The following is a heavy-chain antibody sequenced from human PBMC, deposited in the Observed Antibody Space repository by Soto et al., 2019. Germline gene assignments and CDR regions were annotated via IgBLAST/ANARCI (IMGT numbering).Heavy chain of an antibody. Sequence: QVQLQESGPGLVKPSQTLSLICTVSGGSINSGGYYWNWIRQHPGKGLEWIGYIFYSGSTYYNPFLRSQVTISAATSENQFSLNLRSVTAADTAVYFCARVYRQSGYSSSWVFDYWGQGTLVNVSS. J-gene: IGHJ4*02. CDR1: GGSINSGGYY. V-gene: IGHV4-31*01. CDR3: ARVYRQSGYSSSWVFDY. D-gene: IGHD6-13*01. CDR2: IFYSGST.